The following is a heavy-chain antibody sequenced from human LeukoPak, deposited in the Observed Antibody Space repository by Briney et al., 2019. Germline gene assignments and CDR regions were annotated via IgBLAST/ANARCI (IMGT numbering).Heavy chain of an antibody. D-gene: IGHD3-22*01. V-gene: IGHV4-39*01. CDR2: IYYSGST. Sequence: SETLSLTCTVSGGSISSSSYYWGWIRQPPGKGLEWIGSIYYSGSTYYNPSLKSRVTISVDTSKNQFSLKLSSVTAADTAVYYCAVDGKYYCESSGKDYWGQGTLVTVSS. J-gene: IGHJ4*02. CDR3: AVDGKYYCESSGKDY. CDR1: GGSISSSSYY.